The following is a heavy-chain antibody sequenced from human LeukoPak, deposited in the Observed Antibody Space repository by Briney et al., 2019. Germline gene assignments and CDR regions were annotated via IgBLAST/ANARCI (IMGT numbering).Heavy chain of an antibody. D-gene: IGHD1-1*01. Sequence: SETLSLTCPVSGGSISSYYWSWIRQPPGRGLEWIGYIYYSGSTNYNPSLKSRVTISVDTSKNQFSLKLSSVTAADTAVYYCARDFRAGTSRFDIWGQGTMVTVSS. J-gene: IGHJ3*02. V-gene: IGHV4-59*01. CDR3: ARDFRAGTSRFDI. CDR2: IYYSGST. CDR1: GGSISSYY.